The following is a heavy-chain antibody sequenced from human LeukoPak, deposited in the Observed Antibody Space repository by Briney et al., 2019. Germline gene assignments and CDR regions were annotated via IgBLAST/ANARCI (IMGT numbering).Heavy chain of an antibody. CDR3: VRVRGHAFDI. V-gene: IGHV3-48*01. J-gene: IGHJ3*02. Sequence: GGSLRLSCAASGFTFSSYSMNWVRQAPGKGLEWVSYISSSSSTIYYADSVKGRFTISRDNAKNSLYLQMNSLRVEDTALYYCVRVRGHAFDIWGQGTMVTVSS. CDR2: ISSSSSTI. CDR1: GFTFSSYS.